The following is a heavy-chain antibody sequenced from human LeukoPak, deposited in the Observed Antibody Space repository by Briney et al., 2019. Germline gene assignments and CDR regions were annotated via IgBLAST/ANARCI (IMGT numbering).Heavy chain of an antibody. CDR3: ARAIPAYDFWSGYYTHYFDY. J-gene: IGHJ4*02. D-gene: IGHD3-3*01. CDR2: MNPNSGNT. V-gene: IGHV1-8*02. CDR1: GGTFSSYA. Sequence: ASVKVSCKASGGTFSSYAINWVRQATGQGLEWMGWMNPNSGNTGYAQKFQGRVTMTRNTSISTAYMELSSLRSEDTAVYYCARAIPAYDFWSGYYTHYFDYWGQGTLVTVSS.